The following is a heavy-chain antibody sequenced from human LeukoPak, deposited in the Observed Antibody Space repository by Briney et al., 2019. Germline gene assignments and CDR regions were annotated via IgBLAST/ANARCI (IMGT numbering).Heavy chain of an antibody. CDR2: IYYSGST. D-gene: IGHD3-3*01. CDR1: GGSISSYY. Sequence: SETLSLTCTVSGGSISSYYWSWIRQPPGKGLEWIGYIYYSGSTNYNPSLKSRVTISVDTSKNQFSLKLSSVTAADTAVYYCARGEGGYYVDYFDYWGQGTLVTVSP. J-gene: IGHJ4*02. V-gene: IGHV4-59*01. CDR3: ARGEGGYYVDYFDY.